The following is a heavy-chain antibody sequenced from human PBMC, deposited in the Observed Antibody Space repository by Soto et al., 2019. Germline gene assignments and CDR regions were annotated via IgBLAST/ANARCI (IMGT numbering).Heavy chain of an antibody. D-gene: IGHD2-21*02. CDR3: ARDGMTTGDT. CDR2: VFSSVSA. J-gene: IGHJ4*01. V-gene: IGHV4-4*07. Sequence: SETLSLTCSVSGVSVRSYTWSWVRQPANKGLEWIGRVFSSVSATYNPSLKSRVSISMDTPENRISLKLDSVTAADAGVYFCARDGMTTGDTWGPGTLVTVSS. CDR1: GVSVRSYT.